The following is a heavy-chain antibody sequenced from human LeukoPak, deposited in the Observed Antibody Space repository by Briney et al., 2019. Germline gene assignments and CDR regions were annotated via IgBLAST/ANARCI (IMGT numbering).Heavy chain of an antibody. CDR1: GSTFTYW. V-gene: IGHV3-7*01. CDR3: ASAFLDDFWSGHF. D-gene: IGHD3-3*01. CDR2: IKQDGSEE. Sequence: GGSLRLSCAASGSTFTYWMSWVRQAPGKGPEWVANIKQDGSEEYYVDSVKGRFTISRDNAKKSVYLQMNSLRAEDTAVYYCASAFLDDFWSGHFWGQGTLVTVSS. J-gene: IGHJ4*02.